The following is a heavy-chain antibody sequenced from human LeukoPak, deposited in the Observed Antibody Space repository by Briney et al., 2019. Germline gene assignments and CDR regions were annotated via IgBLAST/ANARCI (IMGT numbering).Heavy chain of an antibody. V-gene: IGHV3-23*01. CDR1: GFTFSSYA. D-gene: IGHD4-17*01. CDR2: ISGSGGST. J-gene: IGHJ6*02. Sequence: GGSLRLSCAASGFTFSSYAMSWVRQAPGKGLEWVSAISGSGGSTCYADSVKGRFTISRDNSKNTLYLQMNSLRAEDTAVYYCATDYGDSPYYYYGMDVWGQGTTVTVSS. CDR3: ATDYGDSPYYYYGMDV.